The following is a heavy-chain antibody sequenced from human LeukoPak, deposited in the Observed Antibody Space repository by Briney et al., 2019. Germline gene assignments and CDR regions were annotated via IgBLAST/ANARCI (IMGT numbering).Heavy chain of an antibody. D-gene: IGHD5-18*01. CDR1: GYIFTDYY. V-gene: IGHV1/OR15-1*04. Sequence: GASVKVSYKASGYIFTDYYMHWVRQAPGQELGWMGRINPNSGGTNYAQKFQGRVTMTRDTSIGTVYMELSSLRSEDTAVYYRARDRQRFNTAKAFDIWGQGTMVTVSS. J-gene: IGHJ3*02. CDR2: INPNSGGT. CDR3: ARDRQRFNTAKAFDI.